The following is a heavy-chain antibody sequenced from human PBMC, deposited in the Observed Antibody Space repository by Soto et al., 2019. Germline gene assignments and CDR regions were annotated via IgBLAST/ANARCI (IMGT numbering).Heavy chain of an antibody. V-gene: IGHV5-51*01. CDR1: GYSLTNYC. CDR2: IYPGDSDT. J-gene: IGHJ6*02. Sequence: PGESLKISCKGSGYSLTNYCSGWLRQMAGKGLEWMGIIYPGDSDTRDSPPFQGQVTISADKSISTAYLQWSSLKASDSAMYYCAIQSARYYGMDVWGQGTTVTVSS. CDR3: AIQSARYYGMDV.